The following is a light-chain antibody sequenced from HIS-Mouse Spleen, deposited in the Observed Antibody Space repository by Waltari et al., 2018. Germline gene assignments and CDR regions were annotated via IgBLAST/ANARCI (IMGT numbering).Light chain of an antibody. CDR1: ALPKKY. Sequence: SYELTQPPSVSVSPGQTATITCSGHALPKKYAYWSQQKSGKAPVLVIYEDSKRPSGIPERFSGSSSGTMATLTISGAQVEDEADYYCYSTDSSGNHRVFGGGTKLTVL. V-gene: IGLV3-10*01. J-gene: IGLJ2*01. CDR2: EDS. CDR3: YSTDSSGNHRV.